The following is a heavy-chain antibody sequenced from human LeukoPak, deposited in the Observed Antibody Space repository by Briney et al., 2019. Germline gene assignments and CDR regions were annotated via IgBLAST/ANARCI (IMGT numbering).Heavy chain of an antibody. CDR3: AKGRIVGATSFDY. CDR2: IYSGGST. Sequence: GGSLRLSCAASGFTVSSNYMSWVRQAPGKGLEWVSVIYSGGSTYYADSVKGRLTISRDTSKNSLYLQMNSLRAEDTAVYYCAKGRIVGATSFDYWGQGTLVTVSS. J-gene: IGHJ4*02. CDR1: GFTVSSNY. V-gene: IGHV3-53*01. D-gene: IGHD1-26*01.